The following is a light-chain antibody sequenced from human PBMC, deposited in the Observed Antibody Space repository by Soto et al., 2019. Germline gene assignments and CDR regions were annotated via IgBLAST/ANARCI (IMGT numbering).Light chain of an antibody. CDR2: EGS. J-gene: IGLJ1*01. Sequence: QSALTQPASVSGSPGQSITISCTGTSSDIGSYNLVSWYQQHPGKAPKLMIYEGSKRPSGVSNRFSGSKSGNTASLTISGLPAEDEADYYCCSYAGSSTSLDVFGTGTKLTVL. V-gene: IGLV2-23*01. CDR1: SSDIGSYNL. CDR3: CSYAGSSTSLDV.